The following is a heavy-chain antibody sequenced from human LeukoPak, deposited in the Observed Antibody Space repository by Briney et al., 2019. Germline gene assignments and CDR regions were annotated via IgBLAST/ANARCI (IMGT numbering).Heavy chain of an antibody. CDR2: IYSGGSP. D-gene: IGHD1-26*01. CDR1: GVTVSGNY. Sequence: GGSLRLSCAASGVTVSGNYMSWGRQAPGEGLEWGSVIYSGGSPYYADSVKGRFTISRDNSKNTLYLQMNSLRAEDTAVYYCARTRELPEYYFDYWGQGTLVTVSS. CDR3: ARTRELPEYYFDY. J-gene: IGHJ4*02. V-gene: IGHV3-66*02.